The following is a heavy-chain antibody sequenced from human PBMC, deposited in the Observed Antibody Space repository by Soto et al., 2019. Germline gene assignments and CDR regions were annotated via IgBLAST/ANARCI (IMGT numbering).Heavy chain of an antibody. Sequence: PAETLSLACAVYGGSFSGYYWSWIRQPPGKGLEWIGEINHSGSTNYNPSLKSRVTISVDTSKNQFSLKLSSVTDADTAVYYCARGRNSSGPFDYWGQGTQVTVSS. CDR1: GGSFSGYY. V-gene: IGHV4-34*01. CDR3: ARGRNSSGPFDY. D-gene: IGHD3-22*01. CDR2: INHSGST. J-gene: IGHJ4*02.